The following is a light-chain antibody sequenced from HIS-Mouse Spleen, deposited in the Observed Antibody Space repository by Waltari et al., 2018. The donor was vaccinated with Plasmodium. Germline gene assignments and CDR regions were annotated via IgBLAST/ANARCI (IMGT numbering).Light chain of an antibody. Sequence: DIQMTPSPCSLSASVGDRVTSTCQARQDISNYLNWYQQKPGKAPKLLIYDASNLETGVPSRFSGSGSGTDFTFTISSLQPEDIATYYCQQYDNLPYTFGQGTKLEIK. CDR3: QQYDNLPYT. J-gene: IGKJ2*01. CDR1: QDISNY. V-gene: IGKV1-33*01. CDR2: DAS.